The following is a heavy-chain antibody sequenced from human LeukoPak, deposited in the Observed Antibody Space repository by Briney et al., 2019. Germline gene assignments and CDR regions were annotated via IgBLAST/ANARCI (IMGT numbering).Heavy chain of an antibody. CDR3: ARRGVEFSSDIWFDP. Sequence: PSGTLSLTCTVSGDSINSLDLWSWVRQPPGKGLEWIGSIYYSEFAYFNPSLRSRLTISVDTSKNQFSLKLSSVTAADTAVYYCARRGVEFSSDIWFDPWGQGTLVTVSS. CDR2: IYYSEFA. V-gene: IGHV4-39*01. CDR1: GDSINSLDL. D-gene: IGHD2-2*01. J-gene: IGHJ5*02.